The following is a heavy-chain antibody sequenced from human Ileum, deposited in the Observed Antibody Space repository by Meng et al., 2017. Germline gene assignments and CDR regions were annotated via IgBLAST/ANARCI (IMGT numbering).Heavy chain of an antibody. CDR1: GYTFTDYY. D-gene: IGHD3-10*01. V-gene: IGHV1-2*06. J-gene: IGHJ4*02. CDR2: VNPNSGDT. CDR3: ARGFGEDFNGNHFFDD. Sequence: QVQMVQSGTGLKNPGPSVKVSCKASGYTFTDYYIHWLRQAPGQGLEWMGRVNPNSGDTNYAQRFQGRVTMTRGTSISTAYMELTRLIFDDTAIYYCARGFGEDFNGNHFFDDWGQGTLVTVSS.